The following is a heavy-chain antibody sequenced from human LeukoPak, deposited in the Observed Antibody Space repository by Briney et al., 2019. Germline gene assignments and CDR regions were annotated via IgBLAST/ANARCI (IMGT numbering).Heavy chain of an antibody. CDR1: GYTFTSYG. J-gene: IGHJ1*01. CDR2: ISAYNGNT. D-gene: IGHD4-17*01. CDR3: ARDDYGDESAEYFQH. Sequence: ASVKVSCKASGYTFTSYGISWVRQAPGQGLEWMGWISAYNGNTNYAQKLQGRVTMTTDTSTSTAYMELRSLRSDDTAVYYCARDDYGDESAEYFQHWGQGTLVTVPS. V-gene: IGHV1-18*01.